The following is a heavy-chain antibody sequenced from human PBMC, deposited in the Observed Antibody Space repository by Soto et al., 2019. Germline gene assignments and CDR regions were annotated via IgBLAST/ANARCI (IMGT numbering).Heavy chain of an antibody. CDR2: ISAYNGNT. D-gene: IGHD4-17*01. J-gene: IGHJ6*02. CDR1: GYTFTSYG. CDR3: ARGQTPYGDYDYGMDV. Sequence: GASVKVSCKASGYTFTSYGISWVRQAPGQGLEWMGWISAYNGNTNYAQKLQGRVTMTTDTSTSTAYMELRSLRSDGTAVYYCARGQTPYGDYDYGMDVWGQGTTVTVSS. V-gene: IGHV1-18*01.